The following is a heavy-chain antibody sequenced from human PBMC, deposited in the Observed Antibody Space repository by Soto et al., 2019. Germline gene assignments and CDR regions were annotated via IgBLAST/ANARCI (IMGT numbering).Heavy chain of an antibody. Sequence: QVQLQESGPRLVKPSETLSLTCTVSGASVSSGSYYWSWIRQPPGKGLEWVGYIYYTGGTKYSPSLKNRVSMSADTSKNQFSLKLSSVTAADRAVYYCARDGDGYNYWGQGILVTVSS. D-gene: IGHD5-12*01. CDR3: ARDGDGYNY. CDR2: IYYTGGT. V-gene: IGHV4-61*01. J-gene: IGHJ4*02. CDR1: GASVSSGSYY.